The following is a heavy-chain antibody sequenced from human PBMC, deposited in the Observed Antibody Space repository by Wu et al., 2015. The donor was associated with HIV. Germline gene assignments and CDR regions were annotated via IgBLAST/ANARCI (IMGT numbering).Heavy chain of an antibody. CDR1: GGTFSSYA. Sequence: QVQLVQSRSEVKKPGSSVKVSCKTSGGTFSSYAISWVRQAPRQRLEWMGGIIPIFGTANYAQKFQGRVTITADESTSTAYMELSSLRSEDTAVYYCARGWGSSSPAEYFQHWGQGTLVTVSS. CDR3: ARGWGSSSPAEYFQH. V-gene: IGHV1-69*13. CDR2: IIPIFGTA. D-gene: IGHD6-6*01. J-gene: IGHJ1*01.